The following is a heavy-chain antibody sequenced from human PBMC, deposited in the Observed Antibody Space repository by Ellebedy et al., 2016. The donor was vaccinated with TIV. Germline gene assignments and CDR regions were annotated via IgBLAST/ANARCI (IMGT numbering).Heavy chain of an antibody. V-gene: IGHV4-39*07. CDR3: ARVGYQVVFDY. CDR2: IYYSGST. D-gene: IGHD5-18*01. CDR1: GGSISSSSHY. J-gene: IGHJ4*02. Sequence: MPSETLSLTCTVSGGSISSSSHYWGWIRQPPGKGLEWIGSIYYSGSTYYNPSLKSRITISVDTSKNQLSLKLNYVTAADTAVYYCARVGYQVVFDYWGQGTLVTVSS.